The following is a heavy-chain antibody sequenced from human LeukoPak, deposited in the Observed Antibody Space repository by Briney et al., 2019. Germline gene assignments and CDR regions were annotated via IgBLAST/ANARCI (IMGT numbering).Heavy chain of an antibody. CDR3: ARLRTNILEYYFDY. J-gene: IGHJ4*02. D-gene: IGHD2-21*01. V-gene: IGHV4-59*01. Sequence: SETLSLTCTVSGASISSYYWSWIRQPPGKGLEWIGYIYYSGTTNYNPSLKSRVTISADTSKNQFSLKLSSVTAADTAVYYCARLRTNILEYYFDYWGQGTLVTVSS. CDR2: IYYSGTT. CDR1: GASISSYY.